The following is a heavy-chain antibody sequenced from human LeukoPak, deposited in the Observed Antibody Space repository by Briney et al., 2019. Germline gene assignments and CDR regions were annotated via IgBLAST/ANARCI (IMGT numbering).Heavy chain of an antibody. D-gene: IGHD3-22*01. J-gene: IGHJ3*02. Sequence: GGSLRLSCAASGFTFSGSAMHWVRQASGKGLEWVGRIRSKTHTYATAYAASVKGRFTIPRDDSKNTAYLQMNSLKTEDTAVYYCTRHGGRDYYDSSEDAFDIWGQGTMVTVSS. V-gene: IGHV3-73*01. CDR3: TRHGGRDYYDSSEDAFDI. CDR1: GFTFSGSA. CDR2: IRSKTHTYAT.